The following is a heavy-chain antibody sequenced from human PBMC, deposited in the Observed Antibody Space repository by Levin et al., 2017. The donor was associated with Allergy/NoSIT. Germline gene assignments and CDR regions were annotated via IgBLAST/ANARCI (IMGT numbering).Heavy chain of an antibody. CDR3: AREGIPAAVPLPNGMDV. CDR1: GFTFSSNG. J-gene: IGHJ6*02. D-gene: IGHD6-13*01. V-gene: IGHV3-33*01. CDR2: IWYDGSNK. Sequence: GGSLRLSCAASGFTFSSNGMHWVRQAPGKGLEWVAVIWYDGSNKDYADSVKGRFAISRDNSKNTVYLQMNSLRAEDTAVYYCAREGIPAAVPLPNGMDVWGQGTTVTVSS.